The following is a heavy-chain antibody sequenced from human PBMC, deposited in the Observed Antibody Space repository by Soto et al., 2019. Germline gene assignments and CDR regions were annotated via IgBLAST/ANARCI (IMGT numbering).Heavy chain of an antibody. CDR2: ISSGGEYL. CDR1: GLTFSTYG. V-gene: IGHV3-21*01. Sequence: EVQLVESGGGLVKPGGSLRLSCAASGLTFSTYGMNWVRQAPGKGLEWVSSISSGGEYLDYADSVKGRLTISRDNAKNSWYLKRDRLRVEDTAVYYCSTDGAAGAVGGVWGQGTTVAVS. D-gene: IGHD6-13*01. CDR3: STDGAAGAVGGV. J-gene: IGHJ6*01.